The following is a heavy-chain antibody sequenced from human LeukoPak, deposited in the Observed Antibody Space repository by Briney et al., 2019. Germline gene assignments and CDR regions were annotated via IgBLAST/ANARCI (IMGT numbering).Heavy chain of an antibody. CDR1: GGSFSDYY. J-gene: IGHJ6*03. Sequence: SETLSLTCVVYGGSFSDYYWTWVRQPPGKGLEWIGEINHSGATKYNPSLKSRVTISIHTSNNQFSLKLNSVTAADTAEYYCARGEGTLAGRRWPYSFYYYVDVWGKGTTVTVSS. CDR2: INHSGAT. D-gene: IGHD6-19*01. CDR3: ARGEGTLAGRRWPYSFYYYVDV. V-gene: IGHV4-34*01.